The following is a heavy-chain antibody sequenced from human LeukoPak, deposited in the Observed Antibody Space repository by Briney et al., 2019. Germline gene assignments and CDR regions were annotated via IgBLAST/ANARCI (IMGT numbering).Heavy chain of an antibody. CDR2: ISYSGVVK. J-gene: IGHJ4*02. CDR3: VNQISGWVY. V-gene: IGHV3-30*18. Sequence: GGSLRLSCTASGYTFSDYGMHWVRQAPGKGLEWLSVISYSGVVKFYADSVKGRFTISRDNSKNTLYLQMSSLRPEDTAVYYCVNQISGWVYWGQGTLVTVSS. D-gene: IGHD6-19*01. CDR1: GYTFSDYG.